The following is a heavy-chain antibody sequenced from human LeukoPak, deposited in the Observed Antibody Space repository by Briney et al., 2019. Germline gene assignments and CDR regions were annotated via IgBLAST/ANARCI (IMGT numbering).Heavy chain of an antibody. D-gene: IGHD4-17*01. CDR3: ARSLGDYEDKVFDY. Sequence: SETLSLTCTVSGVSISSSSYFWGCIRQPPGKGLEWIGSFDYRGKTYYNPSLKSRVTISGDTSKNQFSLRLTSVTAADTAVYYCARSLGDYEDKVFDYWGQGTLVTVSS. J-gene: IGHJ4*02. CDR1: GVSISSSSYF. CDR2: FDYRGKT. V-gene: IGHV4-39*07.